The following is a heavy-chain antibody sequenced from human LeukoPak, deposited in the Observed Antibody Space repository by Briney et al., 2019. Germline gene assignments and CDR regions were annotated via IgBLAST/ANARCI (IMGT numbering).Heavy chain of an antibody. D-gene: IGHD2-8*01. V-gene: IGHV1-2*02. CDR2: INPNSGGT. Sequence: GASVKVSCKASGYTFTGYYMHWVRQAPGQGLEWMGWINPNSGGTNYAQKFQGRVTMTRDTSISTAYMELSRLRSDDTAVYYCARDRSTNGVWYWFDPWGQGTLVTVSS. CDR1: GYTFTGYY. CDR3: ARDRSTNGVWYWFDP. J-gene: IGHJ5*02.